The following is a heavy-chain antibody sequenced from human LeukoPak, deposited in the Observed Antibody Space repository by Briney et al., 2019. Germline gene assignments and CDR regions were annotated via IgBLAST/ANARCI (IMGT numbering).Heavy chain of an antibody. V-gene: IGHV4-59*12. CDR1: GGSISSYY. J-gene: IGHJ4*02. Sequence: SETLSLTCTVSGGSISSYYWSWIRQTPGKGLEWIGSIYYSGSTYYNPSLKSRVTISVDTSKNQFSLKLSSVTAADTAVYYCARGFEYSSGYIDYWGQGTLVTVSS. CDR2: IYYSGST. D-gene: IGHD6-19*01. CDR3: ARGFEYSSGYIDY.